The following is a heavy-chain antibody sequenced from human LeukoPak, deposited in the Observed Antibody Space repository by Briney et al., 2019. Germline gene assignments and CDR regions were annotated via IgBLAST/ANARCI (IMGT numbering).Heavy chain of an antibody. J-gene: IGHJ6*02. D-gene: IGHD6-13*01. Sequence: SVKVSCKASGGTFSSYAISWVRQAPGQGLEWMGGIIPIFGTANYAQKFQGRVTITADESTSTAFMELSSLRSEDTAVYYCASSIAAAGRGRGYYYGMDVWGQGTTVTVSS. CDR1: GGTFSSYA. V-gene: IGHV1-69*13. CDR3: ASSIAAAGRGRGYYYGMDV. CDR2: IIPIFGTA.